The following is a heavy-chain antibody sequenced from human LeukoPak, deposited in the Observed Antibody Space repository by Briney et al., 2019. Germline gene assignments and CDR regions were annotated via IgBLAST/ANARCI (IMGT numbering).Heavy chain of an antibody. V-gene: IGHV4-34*01. J-gene: IGHJ4*02. CDR1: GGSFSGYY. D-gene: IGHD5-18*01. Sequence: PSETLSLTCAVHGGSFSGYYWSWIRQPPGKGLEWIGEINHSGSTNYNPSLKSRVTISVDTSKNLFSLKLSSVTAADTAVYYCAREGSGNTAMAAPDYWGQGTLVTVSS. CDR3: AREGSGNTAMAAPDY. CDR2: INHSGST.